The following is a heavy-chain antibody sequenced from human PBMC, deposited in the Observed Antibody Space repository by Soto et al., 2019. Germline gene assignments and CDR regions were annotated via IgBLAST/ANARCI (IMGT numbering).Heavy chain of an antibody. CDR3: GAGTFDY. CDR2: IYSGGST. Sequence: EVQLVESGGGLVQPGGSLRLSCAASGFTVSSNYMSWVRQAPGKGLEWVSVIYSGGSTYYADSVKGRFTISRDNSKYTLYLHMKSLRAEYTAVYYCGAGTFDYWCQGTLVTVSS. J-gene: IGHJ4*02. CDR1: GFTVSSNY. V-gene: IGHV3-66*01.